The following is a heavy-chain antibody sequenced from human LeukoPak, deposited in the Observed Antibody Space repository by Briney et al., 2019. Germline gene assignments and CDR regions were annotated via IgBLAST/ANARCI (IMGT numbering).Heavy chain of an antibody. CDR1: GGSFSGYY. J-gene: IGHJ5*02. D-gene: IGHD2-2*01. V-gene: IGHV4-34*01. Sequence: SETLSLTCAVYGGSFSGYYWSWIRQPPGKGLEWIGEINHSGRTNYNPSLKSRVTISVDTSKNQFSLKLSSVTAADTAVYYCARAVVVVPAAKSGWFGPWGQGTLVTVSS. CDR3: ARAVVVVPAAKSGWFGP. CDR2: INHSGRT.